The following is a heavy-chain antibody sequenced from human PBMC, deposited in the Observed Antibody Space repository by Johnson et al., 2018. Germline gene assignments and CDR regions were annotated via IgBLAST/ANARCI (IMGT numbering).Heavy chain of an antibody. V-gene: IGHV5-51*01. CDR3: AKQRERGTSYMDF. J-gene: IGHJ6*04. CDR2: VNPADSDT. Sequence: VQLVHSGAEVKKPGESLKISCKASGYSFSSFWIGWVRQMPGKGLEWMGIVNPADSDTRHSPSFQGQVTMSVDKSTNTAYLQWISLKASDTAMYYCAKQRERGTSYMDFWGKGTTVTVSS. D-gene: IGHD3-16*01. CDR1: GYSFSSFW.